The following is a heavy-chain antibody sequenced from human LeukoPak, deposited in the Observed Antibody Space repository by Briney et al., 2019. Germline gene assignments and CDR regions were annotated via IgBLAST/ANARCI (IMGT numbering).Heavy chain of an antibody. D-gene: IGHD1-14*01. V-gene: IGHV3-23*01. CDR2: VSGGGST. CDR3: ARLPTGSPLHY. J-gene: IGHJ4*02. CDR1: GFTFSNFA. Sequence: GGSLRLSCAASGFTFSNFAISWVRQAPGKGLEWVSAVSGGGSTYYADSVKGRFTISRDNAKDTLYLQMNSLRAEDTAVYYCARLPTGSPLHYWGQGTLVTVSS.